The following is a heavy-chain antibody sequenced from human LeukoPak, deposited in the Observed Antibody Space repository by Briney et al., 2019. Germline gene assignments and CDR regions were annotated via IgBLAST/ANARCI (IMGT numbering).Heavy chain of an antibody. CDR1: GGSISSYY. V-gene: IGHV4-59*01. CDR3: AREVVAAAGTDAFDI. D-gene: IGHD6-13*01. Sequence: SETLSLTCTVSGGSISSYYWSWIRQPPGKGLEWIGYTYYSGSTNYNPSLKSRVTISVDTSKNQFSLKLSSVTAADTAVYYCAREVVAAAGTDAFDIWGQGTMVTVSS. J-gene: IGHJ3*02. CDR2: TYYSGST.